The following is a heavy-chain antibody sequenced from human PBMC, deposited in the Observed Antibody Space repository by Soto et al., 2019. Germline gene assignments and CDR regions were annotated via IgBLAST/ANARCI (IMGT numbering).Heavy chain of an antibody. D-gene: IGHD2-8*01. CDR2: IIPIFGTA. V-gene: IGHV1-69*01. Sequence: QVQLVQSGAEVKKPGSSVKVSCQASGGTFSSYAISWVRQAPGQGLEWMGGIIPIFGTANYAQKFQGRVTITAAESTIKSYMKLCRLRPEERAEYYWARDRENVLMVYASKAAHYGIDAWGQGTTVTVSS. CDR3: ARDRENVLMVYASKAAHYGIDA. J-gene: IGHJ6*02. CDR1: GGTFSSYA.